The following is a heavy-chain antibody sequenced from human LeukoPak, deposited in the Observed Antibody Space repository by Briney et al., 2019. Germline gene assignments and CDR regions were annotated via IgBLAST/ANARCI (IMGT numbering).Heavy chain of an antibody. CDR3: AKDSDGGITRPFFDY. V-gene: IGHV3-23*01. CDR2: ISGSGGST. Sequence: TGGSLRLSCAASGFTFSSYAMSWVRQAPGKGLEWVSAISGSGGSTYYADSVKGRFTISRDNSKNTLYLQINSLRAEDTAVYYCAKDSDGGITRPFFDYWGQGTLVTVSS. J-gene: IGHJ4*02. CDR1: GFTFSSYA. D-gene: IGHD4-23*01.